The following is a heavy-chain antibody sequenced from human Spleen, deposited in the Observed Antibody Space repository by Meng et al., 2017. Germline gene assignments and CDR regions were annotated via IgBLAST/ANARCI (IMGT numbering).Heavy chain of an antibody. J-gene: IGHJ4*02. CDR3: ARVGHYYDSSGYSINDYFDY. V-gene: IGHV3-74*01. Sequence: GGSLRLSCAASGFTFSSYWMHWVRQAPGKGLVWVSRINSDGSSTSYADSVKGRFTISRDNAKNTLYLQMNSLRAEDTAVYYCARVGHYYDSSGYSINDYFDYWGQGTLVTVSS. CDR1: GFTFSSYW. D-gene: IGHD3-22*01. CDR2: INSDGSST.